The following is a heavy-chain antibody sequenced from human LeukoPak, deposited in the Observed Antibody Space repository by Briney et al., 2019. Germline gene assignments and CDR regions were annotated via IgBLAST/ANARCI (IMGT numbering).Heavy chain of an antibody. Sequence: SVKVSCKASGGTFSSYAISWVRQAPGQGLEWMGRIIPIFGIANYAQKFQGRVTITADKSTSTAYMELSSLRSEDTAVHYCARDDYGGNSYPFDYWGQGTLVTVSS. V-gene: IGHV1-69*04. D-gene: IGHD4-23*01. J-gene: IGHJ4*02. CDR2: IIPIFGIA. CDR1: GGTFSSYA. CDR3: ARDDYGGNSYPFDY.